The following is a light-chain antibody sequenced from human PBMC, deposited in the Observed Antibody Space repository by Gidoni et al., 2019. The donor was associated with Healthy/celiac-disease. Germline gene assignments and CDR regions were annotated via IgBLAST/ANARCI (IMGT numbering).Light chain of an antibody. J-gene: IGKJ3*01. Sequence: IVFTHSPATLSLSPGERAPLSCRASQSVSSYLAWYQQKPGQAPRLLIYDASNRATGLPSRFSGSGSGTDFTLTISSLEPEDFAVYYCQQRSNWPITFXXXTKVDIK. CDR3: QQRSNWPIT. CDR1: QSVSSY. V-gene: IGKV3-11*01. CDR2: DAS.